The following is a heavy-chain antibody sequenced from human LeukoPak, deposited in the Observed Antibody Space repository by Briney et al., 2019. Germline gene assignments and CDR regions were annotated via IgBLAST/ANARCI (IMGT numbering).Heavy chain of an antibody. J-gene: IGHJ4*02. D-gene: IGHD3-22*01. V-gene: IGHV3-30*03. CDR3: ARDRINMMVLGHDSGLDC. Sequence: GGSLRLSCVGSGFRLNEYGVHGVRRAPGKGLEWVAVVSYDGSHKSYTDSVKGRFTISRDTSSDTVSLQMNSLRVEDTACSYCARDRINMMVLGHDSGLDCWGQGTLVTVSS. CDR2: VSYDGSHK. CDR1: GFRLNEYG.